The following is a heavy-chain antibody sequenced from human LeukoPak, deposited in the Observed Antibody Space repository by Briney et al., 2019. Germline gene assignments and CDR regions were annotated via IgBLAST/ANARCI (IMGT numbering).Heavy chain of an antibody. CDR1: GGSISSGGYS. CDR3: ARGGKESGFGELLYSIPSYFDY. CDR2: IYHSGST. Sequence: SETLSLTCAVSGGSISSGGYSWSWIRQPPGKGLEWIGYIYHSGSTYYNPSLKSRVTISVDRSKNQFSLKLSSVTAADTAVYYCARGGKESGFGELLYSIPSYFDYWGQGTLVTVSS. V-gene: IGHV4-30-2*01. J-gene: IGHJ4*02. D-gene: IGHD3-10*01.